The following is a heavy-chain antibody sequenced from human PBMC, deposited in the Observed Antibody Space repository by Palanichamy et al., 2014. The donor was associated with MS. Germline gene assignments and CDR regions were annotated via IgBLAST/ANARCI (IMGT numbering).Heavy chain of an antibody. V-gene: IGHV3-30-3*01. CDR1: GFTFSSYA. D-gene: IGHD2-15*01. J-gene: IGHJ4*02. CDR2: ISYDGSNK. CDR3: ARYREDTRSFDY. Sequence: QVQLVESGGGVVQPGRSLRLSCAASGFTFSSYAMHWVRQAPGKGLEWVAVISYDGSNKYYADSVKGRFTISRDNSKNTLYLQMNSLRAEDTAVYYCARYREDTRSFDYWGQGTLVTVSS.